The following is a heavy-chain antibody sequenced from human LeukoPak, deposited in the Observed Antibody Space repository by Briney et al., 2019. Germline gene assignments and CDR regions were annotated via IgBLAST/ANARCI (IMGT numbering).Heavy chain of an antibody. J-gene: IGHJ4*02. CDR2: ISSSSSYI. Sequence: AGGSLRLSCAASGFTFSSYSMNWVRQAPGKGLEWVSSISSSSSYIYYADSVKGRFTISRDDAKNSLYLQMNSLRAEDTAVYYCARDSRSLYSSSWYGGEDYFDYWGRGTLVTVSS. CDR3: ARDSRSLYSSSWYGGEDYFDY. D-gene: IGHD6-13*01. V-gene: IGHV3-21*01. CDR1: GFTFSSYS.